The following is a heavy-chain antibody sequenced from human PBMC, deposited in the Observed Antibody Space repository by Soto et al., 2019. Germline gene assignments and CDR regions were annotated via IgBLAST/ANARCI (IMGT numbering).Heavy chain of an antibody. Sequence: QVQLQESGPGLVKPSQTLSLTCTVSGGSITSCGYCWGWLRQHPGQGLDWIGCISYGGTTSYNPSLKSRVTISVDTSKNQFSLKLTSVTAADTAVYYWSRGILVWGQGALVTVSS. CDR2: ISYGGTT. J-gene: IGHJ4*02. D-gene: IGHD5-18*01. CDR1: GGSITSCGYC. CDR3: SRGILV. V-gene: IGHV4-31*03.